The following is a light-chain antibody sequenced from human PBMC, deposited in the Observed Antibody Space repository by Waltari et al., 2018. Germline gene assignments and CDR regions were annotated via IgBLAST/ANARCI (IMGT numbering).Light chain of an antibody. V-gene: IGLV6-57*03. J-gene: IGLJ3*02. CDR2: KDD. Sequence: NFVLTQPHSVSESPGKTVTISCTRSSGSIVSNYVQWYQQRPGSAPTTVLFKDDQRPSGIPDRFSGSIDSSSTSASLTISGLRTEDEADYYCQSYDVRLNWVFGGGTKLTVL. CDR3: QSYDVRLNWV. CDR1: SGSIVSNY.